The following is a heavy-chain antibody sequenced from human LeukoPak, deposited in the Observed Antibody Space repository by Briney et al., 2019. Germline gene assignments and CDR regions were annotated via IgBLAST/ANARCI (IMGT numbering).Heavy chain of an antibody. D-gene: IGHD3-22*01. V-gene: IGHV1-2*06. J-gene: IGHJ4*02. Sequence: APVKVSCKASGYTFTGYYMHWVRQAPGQGLEWMGRINPNSGGTNYAQKFQGRVTMTRDTSISTAYMELSRLRSDDTAVYYCASLVSRGDSSGYHYWGQGTLVTVSS. CDR3: ASLVSRGDSSGYHY. CDR1: GYTFTGYY. CDR2: INPNSGGT.